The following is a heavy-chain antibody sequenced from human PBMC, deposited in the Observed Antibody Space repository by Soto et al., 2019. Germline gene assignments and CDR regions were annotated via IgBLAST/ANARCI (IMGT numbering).Heavy chain of an antibody. CDR2: IGAYNGHT. J-gene: IGHJ6*02. V-gene: IGHV1-18*01. CDR3: AREDYYDSSGYLPVRYYFGMDV. CDR1: GYTFTNSG. D-gene: IGHD3-22*01. Sequence: GASVKVSAKASGYTFTNSGISWVRQAPGQGLEWMGWIGAYNGHTKYAQKLQARVTMTTDTSTNTAYMELRSLKSDDTAVYYCAREDYYDSSGYLPVRYYFGMDVWGQGTTVTVSS.